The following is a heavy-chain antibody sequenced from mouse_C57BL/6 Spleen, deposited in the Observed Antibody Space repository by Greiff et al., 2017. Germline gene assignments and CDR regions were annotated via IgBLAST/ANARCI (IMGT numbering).Heavy chain of an antibody. J-gene: IGHJ2*01. CDR2: IDPSDSYT. CDR1: GYTFTSYW. V-gene: IGHV1-59*01. D-gene: IGHD2-4*01. Sequence: VQLQQPGAELVRPGTSVKLSCKASGYTFTSYWMHWVKQRPGQGLEWIGVIDPSDSYTNYNQKFKGKATLTVDTSSSTAYMQLSSLTSEDSAVYYCARKGDYYDYDGGDYWGQGTTLTVSS. CDR3: ARKGDYYDYDGGDY.